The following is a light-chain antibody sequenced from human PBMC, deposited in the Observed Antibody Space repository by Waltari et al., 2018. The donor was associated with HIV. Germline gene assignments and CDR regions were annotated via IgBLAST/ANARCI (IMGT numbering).Light chain of an antibody. J-gene: IGKJ1*01. CDR1: TSVLYGSNPKNY. Sequence: DIVMTQSPDSLAVSLGERATINSKSSTSVLYGSNPKNYLAWYQQRPGQPPKLLIYWASSRDSGVSDRFSGSGSGTNFPLTIGSLQSEDVASYFCQQYYSTPLTFGQGTSVEVK. CDR2: WAS. CDR3: QQYYSTPLT. V-gene: IGKV4-1*01.